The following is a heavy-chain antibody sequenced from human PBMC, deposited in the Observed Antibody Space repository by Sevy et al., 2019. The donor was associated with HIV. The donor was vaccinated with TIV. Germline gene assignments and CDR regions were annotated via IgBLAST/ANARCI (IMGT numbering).Heavy chain of an antibody. J-gene: IGHJ4*02. CDR2: FDPEDAKT. Sequence: ASVKVSCKVYGYTLTQLSMHWVRLTPGKGLEWMASFDPEDAKTVYSQKFQGRLSMTEDTSTHTAYMELSSLRSEDTAMYYCATTKDYYESSGDPFDYWGQGTLVTVSS. CDR3: ATTKDYYESSGDPFDY. CDR1: GYTLTQLS. V-gene: IGHV1-24*01. D-gene: IGHD3-22*01.